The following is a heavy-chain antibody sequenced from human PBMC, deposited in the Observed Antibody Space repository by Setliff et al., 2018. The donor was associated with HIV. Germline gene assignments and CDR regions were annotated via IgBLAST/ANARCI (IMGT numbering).Heavy chain of an antibody. CDR1: GYTFTDYF. D-gene: IGHD1-26*01. CDR2: INPNSGGT. Sequence: ASVKVSCKASGYTFTDYFINWVRQAPGQGLEWMGRINPNSGGTNYPQKFQGRVTMTRDRSISTAYMELSRLRSDDTDVYYCASDSDQGATGRYGMDVWGQGTTVTVSS. V-gene: IGHV1-2*05. J-gene: IGHJ6*02. CDR3: ASDSDQGATGRYGMDV.